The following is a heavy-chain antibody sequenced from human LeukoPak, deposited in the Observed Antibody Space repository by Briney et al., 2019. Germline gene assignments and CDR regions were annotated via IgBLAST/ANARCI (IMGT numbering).Heavy chain of an antibody. V-gene: IGHV4-59*08. CDR1: GGSISSYY. CDR2: IYYSGST. CDR3: ARTYYDFWSGSYYYYMDV. D-gene: IGHD3-3*01. Sequence: SETLSLTCTVSGGSISSYYWSWIRQPPGKGLEWIGYIYYSGSTNYNPSLKSRVTISVDTSKNQFSLKLSSVAAADTAVYYCARTYYDFWSGSYYYYMDVWGKGTTVTVSS. J-gene: IGHJ6*03.